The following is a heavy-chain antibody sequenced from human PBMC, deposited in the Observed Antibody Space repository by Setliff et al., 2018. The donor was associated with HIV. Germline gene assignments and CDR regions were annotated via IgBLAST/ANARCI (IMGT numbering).Heavy chain of an antibody. J-gene: IGHJ4*02. CDR1: GFTFSSYI. Sequence: PGESLKISCEVSGFTFSSYIMNWVRQAPGKGLEWVSSISRTSSYIYYVDSVKGRFTISRDNAKNSLYLQMNSLRAEDTAVYYCARVRCGSTDCHWGPGTLVTVSS. CDR3: ARVRCGSTDCH. CDR2: ISRTSSYI. V-gene: IGHV3-21*04. D-gene: IGHD2-2*01.